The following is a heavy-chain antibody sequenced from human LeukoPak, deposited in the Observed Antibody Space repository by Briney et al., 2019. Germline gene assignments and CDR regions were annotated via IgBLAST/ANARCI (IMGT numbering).Heavy chain of an antibody. D-gene: IGHD1-26*01. Sequence: GGSLRLSCAASGFSFNNYAMVWVRQTPGKGLEWVSVISAGNDIVYADSVKGRFSISRDSSKNTLYLQMNSLRVEDTAVYYCARGLGAPDYWGQGTLVTVSS. V-gene: IGHV3-23*01. CDR1: GFSFNNYA. CDR2: ISAGNDI. CDR3: ARGLGAPDY. J-gene: IGHJ4*02.